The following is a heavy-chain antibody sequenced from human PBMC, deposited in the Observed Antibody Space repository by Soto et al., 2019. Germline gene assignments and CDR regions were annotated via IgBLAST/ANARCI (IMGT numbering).Heavy chain of an antibody. CDR3: AARSSGWWPDNY. V-gene: IGHV4-34*01. CDR1: GGSCSGYY. Sequence: QVQLQQWGAGLLKPSETLSLTCAVYGGSCSGYYWSWIRQPPGKGLEWIGEINHSGSTNYNPSLMSRVTISVDTSKNQFSLKLSSVTAADTAVYYCAARSSGWWPDNYWGQGTLVTVSS. CDR2: INHSGST. J-gene: IGHJ4*02. D-gene: IGHD6-19*01.